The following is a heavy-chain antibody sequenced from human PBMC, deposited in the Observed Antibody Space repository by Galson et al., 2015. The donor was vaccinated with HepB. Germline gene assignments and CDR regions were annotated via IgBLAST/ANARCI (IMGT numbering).Heavy chain of an antibody. D-gene: IGHD5-18*01. CDR2: IYWDDDK. J-gene: IGHJ5*02. Sequence: PALVKPTQTLTLTCTFSGFSLSTSGVGVGWIRQPPGKALEWLALIYWDDDKRYSPSLKSRLTITKDTSKKQVVLTMTNMDPVDTATYYCAHRRYSYGYGGDWFDPWGQGTLVTVSS. V-gene: IGHV2-5*02. CDR1: GFSLSTSGVG. CDR3: AHRRYSYGYGGDWFDP.